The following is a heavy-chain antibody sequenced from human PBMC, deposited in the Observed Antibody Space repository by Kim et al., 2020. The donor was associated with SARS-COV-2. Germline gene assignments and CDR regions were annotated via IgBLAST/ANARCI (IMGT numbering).Heavy chain of an antibody. Sequence: GGSLRLSCTTSGFMFRNYIMNWVRQAPGKGLEWVASINPGSSYRYHADSVKGRFSISRDDAKNSLFLQMNSLRVDDTAVYYCAKAGVGSSGPPGASCFDSWGRGVPVTVSS. D-gene: IGHD5-18*01. V-gene: IGHV3-21*01. CDR1: GFMFRNYI. J-gene: IGHJ4*02. CDR3: AKAGVGSSGPPGASCFDS. CDR2: INPGSSYR.